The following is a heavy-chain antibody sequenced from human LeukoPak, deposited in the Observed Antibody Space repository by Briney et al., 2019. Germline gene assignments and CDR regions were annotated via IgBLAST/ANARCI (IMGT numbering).Heavy chain of an antibody. CDR2: ISYDGNKK. J-gene: IGHJ4*02. V-gene: IGHV3-30*03. D-gene: IGHD5-18*01. Sequence: PGGSLRLSCAASGFIFNSYGMQGLRRAPGKGLEGVAVISYDGNKKDYADSVKGRFTISRDNSKNTLHLQMNSLRAEDTAVYYCARDQYSYAHAAHWGQGTLVTVSS. CDR3: ARDQYSYAHAAH. CDR1: GFIFNSYG.